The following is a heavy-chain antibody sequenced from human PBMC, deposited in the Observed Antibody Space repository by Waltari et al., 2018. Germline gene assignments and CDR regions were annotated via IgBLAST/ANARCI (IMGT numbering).Heavy chain of an antibody. Sequence: QVQLVQSGAEVKKPGASVKVSCKASGYTFTSYGISWVRQAPGQGLEWRGWMNPNRGNTGNAQKFQGRVTMTRNTSISTAYMELSSLRSEDTAVYYCARAGHDYGDFVDYWGQGTLVTVSS. CDR3: ARAGHDYGDFVDY. D-gene: IGHD4-17*01. V-gene: IGHV1-8*02. J-gene: IGHJ4*02. CDR2: MNPNRGNT. CDR1: GYTFTSYG.